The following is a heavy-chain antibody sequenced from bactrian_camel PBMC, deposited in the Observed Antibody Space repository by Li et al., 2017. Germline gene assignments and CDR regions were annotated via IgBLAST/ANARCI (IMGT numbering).Heavy chain of an antibody. CDR1: GTTASSLY. D-gene: IGHD7*01. Sequence: HVQLVESGGGSVQAGGSLRLSCASSGTTASSLYMGWFRRAPGKEREGVAAIVGGGHSTYYADFVKGRFTISQDRRNHTVSLLMNNLTPEDTAMYYCATDPEVGALTAHLGEHSYRFWGQGTQVTV. J-gene: IGHJ4*01. CDR2: IVGGGHST. V-gene: IGHV3-3*01. CDR3: ATDPEVGALTAHLGEHSYRF.